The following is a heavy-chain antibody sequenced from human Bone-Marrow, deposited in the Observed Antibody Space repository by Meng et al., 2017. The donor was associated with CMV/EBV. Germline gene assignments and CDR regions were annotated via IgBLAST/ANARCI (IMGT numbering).Heavy chain of an antibody. CDR3: ARDPEYCSSTSCYQGDY. CDR1: GFTVSSNY. CDR2: IYSGGST. V-gene: IGHV3-53*01. Sequence: LSLTCAASGFTVSSNYMSWVRQAPGKGLEWVSVIYSGGSTYYADSVKGRFTISRDNSKNTLYLQMNSLRAEDTAVYYCARDPEYCSSTSCYQGDYWGQGTLVTVSS. D-gene: IGHD2-2*01. J-gene: IGHJ4*02.